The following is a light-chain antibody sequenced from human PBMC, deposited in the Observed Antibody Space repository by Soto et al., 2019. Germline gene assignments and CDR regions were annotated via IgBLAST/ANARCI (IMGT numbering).Light chain of an antibody. V-gene: IGKV3-20*01. CDR2: DAS. CDR3: QQYGSSPLT. Sequence: EIVLTQSPDTLSLSPGGRATLSCRASQSVRSNYLAWYQQKPGQAPRFLIYDASSRATGIPDRFSGSGSGTDFTLTISRLEPEDFAVYYCQQYGSSPLTFGGGTKVEIK. J-gene: IGKJ4*01. CDR1: QSVRSNY.